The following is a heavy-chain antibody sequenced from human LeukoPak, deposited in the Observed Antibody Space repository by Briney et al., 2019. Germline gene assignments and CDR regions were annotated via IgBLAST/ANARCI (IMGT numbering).Heavy chain of an antibody. CDR2: INLYTGGT. Sequence: GASVKVSCKASGYTFTDSYMHWVRQGPGHGLEWMGWINLYTGGTDYAHKFQGRVTMTSDTSISTAYMELSRLRSDDTAIFYCARGRGMGFLEWLLLDSWGQGTLVTVSS. D-gene: IGHD3-3*01. V-gene: IGHV1-2*02. CDR3: ARGRGMGFLEWLLLDS. CDR1: GYTFTDSY. J-gene: IGHJ4*02.